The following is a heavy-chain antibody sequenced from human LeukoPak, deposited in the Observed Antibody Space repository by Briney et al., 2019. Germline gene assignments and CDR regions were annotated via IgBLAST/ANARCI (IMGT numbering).Heavy chain of an antibody. CDR3: ARGGKWELLNYYYYMDV. V-gene: IGHV3-30*02. J-gene: IGHJ6*03. D-gene: IGHD1-26*01. CDR2: IRYDGSNK. Sequence: GGSLRLSCAASGFTFSSYGMHWVRQAPGKGLEWVAFIRYDGSNKYYADSVKGRFTISRDNSKNTLYLQMNSLRAEDTAVYYCARGGKWELLNYYYYMDVWGKGTTVTISS. CDR1: GFTFSSYG.